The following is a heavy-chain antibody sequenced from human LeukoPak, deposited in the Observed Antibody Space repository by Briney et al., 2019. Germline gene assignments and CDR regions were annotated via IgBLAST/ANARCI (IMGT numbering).Heavy chain of an antibody. CDR3: AKGSSPFDY. V-gene: IGHV3-23*01. CDR2: ISGSGDRT. CDR1: GFTFSSYA. Sequence: GGSLRLSCAASGFTFSSYAMTWARQTPEKGLEWVSAISGSGDRTYYADSVKGRFTISRDNSKNTLYLQMNSLRAEDTAVYYCAKGSSPFDYWGQGTLVTVSS. J-gene: IGHJ4*02. D-gene: IGHD6-13*01.